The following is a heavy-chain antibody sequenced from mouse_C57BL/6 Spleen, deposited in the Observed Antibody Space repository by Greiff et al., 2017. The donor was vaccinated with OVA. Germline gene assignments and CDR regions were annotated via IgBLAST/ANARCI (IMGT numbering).Heavy chain of an antibody. CDR2: ISRGSSTI. CDR1: GFTFSDYG. D-gene: IGHD1-1*01. CDR3: ARYATVVATGYFDV. J-gene: IGHJ1*03. Sequence: EVQGVESGGGLVKPGGSLKLSCAASGFTFSDYGMHWVRQAPEKGLEWVAYISRGSSTIYYADTVKGRFTISRDNAKNTLFLQMTSLRSEDTAMYYGARYATVVATGYFDVWGTGTTVTVSS. V-gene: IGHV5-17*01.